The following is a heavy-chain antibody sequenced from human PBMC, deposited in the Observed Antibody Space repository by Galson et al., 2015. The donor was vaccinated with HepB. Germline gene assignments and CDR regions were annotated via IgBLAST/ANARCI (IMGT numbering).Heavy chain of an antibody. CDR2: ISYDGSNK. CDR3: AKDGQQLVLPTGYMDV. CDR1: GFTFSSYG. J-gene: IGHJ6*03. Sequence: SLRLSCAASGFTFSSYGMHWVRQAPGKGLEWVAVISYDGSNKYYADSVKGRFTISRDNSKNTLYLQMNSLRAEDTAVYYCAKDGQQLVLPTGYMDVWGKGTTVTVSS. D-gene: IGHD6-13*01. V-gene: IGHV3-30*18.